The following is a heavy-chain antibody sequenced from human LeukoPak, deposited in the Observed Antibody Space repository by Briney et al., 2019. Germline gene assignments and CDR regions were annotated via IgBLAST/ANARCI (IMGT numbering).Heavy chain of an antibody. CDR2: INHSGST. V-gene: IGHV4-34*01. CDR3: GRGVRVLYYYYMDV. D-gene: IGHD3-10*01. CDR1: GGSFSGYY. J-gene: IGHJ6*03. Sequence: PSETLSLTCAVYGGSFSGYYWSWLRQPPGKGLEWIGEINHSGSTNYNPSLKSRVTISVDTSKNQFSLKLSSVTAADTAVYYCGRGVRVLYYYYMDVWGKGTTVTVSS.